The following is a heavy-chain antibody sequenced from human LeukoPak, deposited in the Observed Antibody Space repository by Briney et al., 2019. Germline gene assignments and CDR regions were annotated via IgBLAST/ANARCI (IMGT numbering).Heavy chain of an antibody. Sequence: GGSLRLSCAASGFTFSSYAMSWVRQAPGKGLEWVSAISGSGGSTYYADSVKGRFTISRDNAKNSLYLQMNSLRAEDTAVYYCARDKAAAGPGDAFDIWGQGTMVTVSS. D-gene: IGHD6-13*01. V-gene: IGHV3-23*01. CDR3: ARDKAAAGPGDAFDI. CDR1: GFTFSSYA. CDR2: ISGSGGST. J-gene: IGHJ3*02.